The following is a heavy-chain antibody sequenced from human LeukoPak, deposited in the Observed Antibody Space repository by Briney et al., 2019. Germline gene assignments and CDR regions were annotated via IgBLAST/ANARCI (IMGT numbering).Heavy chain of an antibody. CDR2: ISAYNGNT. V-gene: IGHV1-18*01. CDR3: AREETVTKGVDY. D-gene: IGHD4-17*01. CDR1: GYTFTING. J-gene: IGHJ4*02. Sequence: GASVKVSCKASGYTFTINGISWVRQPPGQGLELEGWISAYNGNTNYAQKLQGRVTMTTDTSMSTEYMELRSLRSDDTDVYYCAREETVTKGVDYWGQGTLVTVSS.